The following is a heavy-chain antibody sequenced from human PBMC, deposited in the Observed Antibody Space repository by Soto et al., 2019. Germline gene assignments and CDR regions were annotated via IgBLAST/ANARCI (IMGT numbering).Heavy chain of an antibody. Sequence: GGSLRLSCAASGFTFSSYAMSWVRQAPGKGLEWVSAISGSGGSTYYADSVKGRFTISRDNSKNTLYLQMNSLRAEDTAVYYCAKLPYYDILTVGPGNFDYWGQGTLVTVSS. V-gene: IGHV3-23*01. CDR2: ISGSGGST. CDR3: AKLPYYDILTVGPGNFDY. J-gene: IGHJ4*02. D-gene: IGHD3-9*01. CDR1: GFTFSSYA.